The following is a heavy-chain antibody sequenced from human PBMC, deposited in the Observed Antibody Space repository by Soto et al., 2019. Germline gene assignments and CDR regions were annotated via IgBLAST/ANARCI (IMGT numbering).Heavy chain of an antibody. CDR3: VXYGGETLDY. CDR1: GYTFSSYW. Sequence: SLKISCKGSGYTFSSYWIGWVRQMPGKGLEWMGIIHCDDSDTEYSPSFEGQVTISADTSISSAYLQWRSLRASDTATYYCVXYGGETLDYWGQGTLVTVSS. J-gene: IGHJ4*02. D-gene: IGHD2-21*01. V-gene: IGHV5-51*01. CDR2: IHCDDSDT.